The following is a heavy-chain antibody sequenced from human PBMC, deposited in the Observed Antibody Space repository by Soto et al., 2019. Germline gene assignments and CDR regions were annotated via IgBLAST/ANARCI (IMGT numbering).Heavy chain of an antibody. D-gene: IGHD3-16*01. V-gene: IGHV3-21*06. CDR3: ATPYYFNH. CDR2: ISDDSSYI. CDR1: GFMFSAYT. J-gene: IGHJ1*01. Sequence: GGSLRLSFAASGFMFSAYTMNWVRQAPGKGLEWLSSISDDSSYIDYADSLRGRFTVSRDNARNSLYLQIDSLGVEDTAVYYCATPYYFNHWGPGTLVTVSS.